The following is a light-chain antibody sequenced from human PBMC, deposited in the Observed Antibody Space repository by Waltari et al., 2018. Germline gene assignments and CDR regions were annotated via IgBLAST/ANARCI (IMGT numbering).Light chain of an antibody. J-gene: IGLJ2*01. CDR3: RSVDIDYPVV. CDR1: AMPRHF. CDR2: KDD. Sequence: SYELTQPHPVSVSPGQTATITCSGHAMPRHFAFWYQQKAGQAPLLVISKDDQRPSGIPVRFSGSSSGSTVTLTISGVQAEDEAVYYCRSVDIDYPVVFGGETHLTVL. V-gene: IGLV3-25*03.